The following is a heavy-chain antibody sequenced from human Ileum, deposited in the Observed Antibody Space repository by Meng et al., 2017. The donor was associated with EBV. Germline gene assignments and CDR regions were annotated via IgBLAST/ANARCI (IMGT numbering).Heavy chain of an antibody. D-gene: IGHD4-23*01. CDR2: IDQSGYT. J-gene: IGHJ5*02. V-gene: IGHV4-34*01. Sequence: QVRLQQWGTGLLQPSETLSLTCAVYGGSFNDYYWTWLRQPPGKGLEWIGEIDQSGYTKFNPSLSSRATISRDTSNNQFSLRLNSVTAADTALYYCARYGRCNGNSFYCFDPWGQGTLVTVSS. CDR1: GGSFNDYY. CDR3: ARYGRCNGNSFYCFDP.